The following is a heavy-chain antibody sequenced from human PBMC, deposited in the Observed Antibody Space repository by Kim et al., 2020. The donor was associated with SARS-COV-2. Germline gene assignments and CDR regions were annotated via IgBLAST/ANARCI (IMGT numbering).Heavy chain of an antibody. Sequence: GGSLRLSCAASGFTFSSYAMHWVRQAPGKGLEWVAVISYDGSNKYYADSVKGRFTISRDNSKNTLYLQMNSLRAEDTAVYYCASPHEDAFDIWGQGTMVT. J-gene: IGHJ3*02. V-gene: IGHV3-30-3*01. CDR1: GFTFSSYA. CDR2: ISYDGSNK. CDR3: ASPHEDAFDI.